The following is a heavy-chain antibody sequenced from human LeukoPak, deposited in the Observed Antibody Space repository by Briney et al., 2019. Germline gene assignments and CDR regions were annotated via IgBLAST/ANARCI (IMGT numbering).Heavy chain of an antibody. CDR1: GGSFSGYY. CDR3: ARNVDTDLTSHFDS. J-gene: IGHJ4*01. V-gene: IGHV4-39*01. Sequence: SETLSLTCAVYGGSFSGYYWGWIRQPPGKGLEWIGSIYYSGSTYYNPSLKSRVTISVDTSKNQFSLKLSFVTAADTAVYYCARNVDTDLTSHFDSWGQGTLVTVSS. CDR2: IYYSGST. D-gene: IGHD5-18*01.